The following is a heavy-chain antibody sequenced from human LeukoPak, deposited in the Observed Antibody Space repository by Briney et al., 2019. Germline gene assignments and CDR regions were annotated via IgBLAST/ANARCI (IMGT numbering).Heavy chain of an antibody. CDR3: AKTAFADLYSYGSFDY. J-gene: IGHJ4*02. CDR2: ISWNSGSI. D-gene: IGHD5-18*01. Sequence: GRSLRLSCAASGFTFDDYAMRWVRQAPGKGLEWVSGISWNSGSIGYADSVKGRFTISRDNAKNSLYLQMNSLRAEDTALYYCAKTAFADLYSYGSFDYWGQGTLVTVSS. CDR1: GFTFDDYA. V-gene: IGHV3-9*01.